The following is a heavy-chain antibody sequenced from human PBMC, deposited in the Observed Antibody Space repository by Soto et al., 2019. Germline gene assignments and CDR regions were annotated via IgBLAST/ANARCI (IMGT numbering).Heavy chain of an antibody. CDR1: GFTFSSYA. CDR3: ANTNSYCGGDCYLAY. V-gene: IGHV3-23*01. CDR2: ISGSGGST. J-gene: IGHJ4*02. Sequence: GGSLRLSCAASGFTFSSYAMIWVRQAPGKGLEWVSAISGSGGSTYYADSVKGRFTISRDNSKSTLYLQMNSLRAEDTAVYYCANTNSYCGGDCYLAYWGQGTLVTVSS. D-gene: IGHD2-21*02.